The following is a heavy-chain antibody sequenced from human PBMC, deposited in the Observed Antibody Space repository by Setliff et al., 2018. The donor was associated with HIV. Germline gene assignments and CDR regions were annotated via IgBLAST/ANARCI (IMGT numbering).Heavy chain of an antibody. V-gene: IGHV4-34*01. CDR2: INHSGST. CDR3: ARERSLITVSRYFDN. J-gene: IGHJ4*02. Sequence: PSETLSLTCAVYGGSFSDYYWSWIRQPPGKGLEWIGEINHSGSTNYNPSLKSRVTISVDTSKNQFSLKLNSVTAADTAVYYCARERSLITVSRYFDNWGQGTLVTVSS. D-gene: IGHD1-1*01. CDR1: GGSFSDYY.